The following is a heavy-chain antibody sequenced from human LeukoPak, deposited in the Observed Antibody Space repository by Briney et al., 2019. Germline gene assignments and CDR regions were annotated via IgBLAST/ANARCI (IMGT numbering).Heavy chain of an antibody. J-gene: IGHJ4*02. D-gene: IGHD3-9*01. V-gene: IGHV1-2*04. CDR3: ARMYYDLLTGYLSPDY. Sequence: ASVKVSCKASGYTFTGYYIHWVRQAPGQGLEWMGWINPNSGATTYARKLQGWVTITRNTSISTAYMELSSLRSEDTAVYYCARMYYDLLTGYLSPDYWGQGTLVTVSS. CDR2: INPNSGAT. CDR1: GYTFTGYY.